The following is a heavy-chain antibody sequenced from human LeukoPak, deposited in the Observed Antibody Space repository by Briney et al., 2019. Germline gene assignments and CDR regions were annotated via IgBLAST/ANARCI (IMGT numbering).Heavy chain of an antibody. D-gene: IGHD3-9*01. CDR2: ISGSGGST. Sequence: GGSLRLSCAASGFTFSSYAMSWVRQAPGKGLEWVSAISGSGGSTYYADSVKGRFTISRDNSKNTLPLQMNSLRAEDTAVYYCARYFDWLLFSDYWGQGTLVTVSS. CDR3: ARYFDWLLFSDY. V-gene: IGHV3-23*01. CDR1: GFTFSSYA. J-gene: IGHJ4*02.